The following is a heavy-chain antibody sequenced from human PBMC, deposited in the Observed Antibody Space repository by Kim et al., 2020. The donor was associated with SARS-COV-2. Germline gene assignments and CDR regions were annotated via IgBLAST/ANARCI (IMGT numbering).Heavy chain of an antibody. CDR2: ISWNSGSI. J-gene: IGHJ6*02. D-gene: IGHD2-8*02. V-gene: IGHV3-9*01. Sequence: GGSLRLSCAASGFTFDDYAMHWVRQAPGKGLEWVSGISWNSGSIGYADSVKGRFTISRDNAKNSLYLQMNSLRAEDTALYYCAKIRWDFTDYGMDVWGQGTPVTVPS. CDR1: GFTFDDYA. CDR3: AKIRWDFTDYGMDV.